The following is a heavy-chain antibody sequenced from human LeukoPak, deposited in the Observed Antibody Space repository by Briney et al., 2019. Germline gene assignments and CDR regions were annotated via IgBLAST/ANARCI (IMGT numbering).Heavy chain of an antibody. J-gene: IGHJ5*02. CDR2: IYYSGST. V-gene: IGHV4-39*01. CDR1: GGSISSSSYH. CDR3: AVPAAKRPHWFDP. Sequence: PSETLSLTCTVSGGSISSSSYHWGWIRQPPGKGLEWIGSIYYSGSTYYNPSLKSRVTISVDTSKNQFSLKLSSVTAADTAVYYCAVPAAKRPHWFDPWGQGTLVTVSS. D-gene: IGHD2-2*01.